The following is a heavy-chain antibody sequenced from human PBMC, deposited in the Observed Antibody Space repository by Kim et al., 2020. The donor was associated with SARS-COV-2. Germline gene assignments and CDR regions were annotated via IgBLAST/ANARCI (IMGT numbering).Heavy chain of an antibody. V-gene: IGHV3-7*01. J-gene: IGHJ4*02. CDR1: GFTFSSYW. Sequence: GGSLRLSCEASGFTFSSYWMSWVRQAPGKGLEWVANIKQDGSVKYYMDSVKGRFTISRDNAKNSLYLQMNSLRAEDTAVYFCARGGWSGFDWGNFWGQGTLVIVSS. CDR3: ARGGWSGFDWGNF. D-gene: IGHD5-12*01. CDR2: IKQDGSVK.